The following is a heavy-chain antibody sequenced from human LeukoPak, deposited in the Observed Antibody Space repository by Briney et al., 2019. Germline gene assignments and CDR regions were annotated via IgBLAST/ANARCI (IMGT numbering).Heavy chain of an antibody. Sequence: SETLSLTCTVSGGSISSYYWSWIRQPPGKGLEWIGYIYYSGSTNYNPSLKSRVTISVDTSKNQFSLKLSSVTAADTAVYYCARDDSYVYYDSSGPNFDYWGQGTLVTVSS. CDR2: IYYSGST. CDR3: ARDDSYVYYDSSGPNFDY. V-gene: IGHV4-59*12. D-gene: IGHD3-22*01. J-gene: IGHJ4*02. CDR1: GGSISSYY.